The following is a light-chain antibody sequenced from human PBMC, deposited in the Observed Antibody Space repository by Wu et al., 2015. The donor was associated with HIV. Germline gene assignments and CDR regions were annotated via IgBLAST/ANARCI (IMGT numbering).Light chain of an antibody. V-gene: IGKV3-15*01. CDR1: ESVSST. Sequence: EIVMTQSPATLSVSPGERATLSCGASESVSSTLAWYQQKPGQAPRLLIYGASTRATGTPARFSGSGSGTEFTLTISSLQPDDVATYHCQQYSPYTWTFGQGTKVEIK. CDR2: GAS. CDR3: QQYSPYTWT. J-gene: IGKJ1*01.